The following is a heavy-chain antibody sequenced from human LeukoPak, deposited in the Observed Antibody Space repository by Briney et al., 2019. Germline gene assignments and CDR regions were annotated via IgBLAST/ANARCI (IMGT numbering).Heavy chain of an antibody. CDR1: GFTFSSYG. J-gene: IGHJ1*01. CDR2: IWYDGSNK. D-gene: IGHD4-17*01. CDR3: ARDDKHDYGDYGYFQH. Sequence: GGSLRLSCAASGFTFSSYGMHWVRQAPGKGLEWVAVIWYDGSNKYYADSVKGRFTISRDNSKNTLYLQMNSLRAEDTAVYYCARDDKHDYGDYGYFQHWGQGTLVTVSS. V-gene: IGHV3-33*01.